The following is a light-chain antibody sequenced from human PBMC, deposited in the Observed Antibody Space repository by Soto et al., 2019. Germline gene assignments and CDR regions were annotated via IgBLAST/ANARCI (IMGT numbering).Light chain of an antibody. V-gene: IGKV3-15*01. CDR2: GAS. Sequence: EVVVTQSPATLSVSPGETATLSCRASESVSSNLAWYQQKPGQAPRLLIYGASTRATGIPARFSGSGSGTEFTLTISSLQSEDFAVYYCQQYNNWPPITFGQGTRLEIK. J-gene: IGKJ5*01. CDR1: ESVSSN. CDR3: QQYNNWPPIT.